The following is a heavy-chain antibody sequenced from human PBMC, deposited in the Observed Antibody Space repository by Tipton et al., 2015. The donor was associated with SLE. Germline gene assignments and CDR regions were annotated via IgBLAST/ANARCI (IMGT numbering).Heavy chain of an antibody. V-gene: IGHV4-34*01. D-gene: IGHD3-22*01. CDR1: GGSFSGYY. Sequence: TLSLTCAVYGGSFSGYYWSWIRQPPGKGLEWIGEINHSGSTNYNPSLKSRVTISVDTSKNQFSLKLSSVTAADTAVYYCARDPSSYYYDSSGYYFDYWGQGTLVTVSS. J-gene: IGHJ4*02. CDR3: ARDPSSYYYDSSGYYFDY. CDR2: INHSGST.